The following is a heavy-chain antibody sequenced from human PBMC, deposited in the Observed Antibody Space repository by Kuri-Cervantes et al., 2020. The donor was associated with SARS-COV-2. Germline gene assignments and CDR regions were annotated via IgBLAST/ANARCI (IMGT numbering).Heavy chain of an antibody. CDR3: ARVRIFGVPGFAFDI. J-gene: IGHJ3*02. V-gene: IGHV4-59*01. Sequence: GSLRLSCTVSGGSISSYYWSWIRQPPGKGLEWIGYIYYSGSTNYNPFLKSRVTISVDTSKNQFSLKLSSVTAADTAVYYCARVRIFGVPGFAFDIWGQGTMVTVSS. CDR2: IYYSGST. D-gene: IGHD3-3*01. CDR1: GGSISSYY.